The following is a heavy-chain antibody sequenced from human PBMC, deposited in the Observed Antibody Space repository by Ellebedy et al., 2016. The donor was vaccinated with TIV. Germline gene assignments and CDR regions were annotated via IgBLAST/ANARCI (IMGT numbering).Heavy chain of an antibody. CDR3: AKGPYCSSTSCYYYYYGMDV. Sequence: GGSLRLXXAASGFTFSSYAMSWVRQAPGKGLEWVSAISGSGGSTYYADSVKGRFTISRDNSKNTLYLQMNSLRAEDTAVYYCAKGPYCSSTSCYYYYYGMDVWGQGTTVTVSS. CDR2: ISGSGGST. D-gene: IGHD2-2*01. CDR1: GFTFSSYA. J-gene: IGHJ6*02. V-gene: IGHV3-23*01.